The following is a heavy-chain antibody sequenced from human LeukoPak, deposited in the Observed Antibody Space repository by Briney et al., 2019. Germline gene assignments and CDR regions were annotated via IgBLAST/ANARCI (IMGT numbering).Heavy chain of an antibody. CDR1: GFTFSSYE. CDR3: AREYRWSFDY. V-gene: IGHV3-30*04. J-gene: IGHJ4*02. CDR2: ISYDGSNK. D-gene: IGHD5-12*01. Sequence: GGSLRLSCAASGFTFSSYEMNWVRQAPGKGLEWVAVISYDGSNKYYADSVKGRFTIPRDNSKNTLYLQMNSLRAEDTAVYYCAREYRWSFDYWGQGTLVTVSS.